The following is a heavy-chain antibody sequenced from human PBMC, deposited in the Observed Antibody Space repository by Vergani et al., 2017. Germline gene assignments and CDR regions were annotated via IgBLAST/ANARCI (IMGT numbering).Heavy chain of an antibody. CDR2: IIPIFGTA. V-gene: IGHV1-69*01. D-gene: IGHD3-3*01. CDR1: GGTFSSYA. J-gene: IGHJ4*02. Sequence: QVQLVQSGAEVKKPGSSVKVSCKASGGTFSSYAISWVRQAPGQGLELMGGIIPIFGTANYAQKFQGRVTITADESTSTAYMELSSLRSEDTAVYYCARGYRDYDFWSGYYLFDYWGQGTLVTVSS. CDR3: ARGYRDYDFWSGYYLFDY.